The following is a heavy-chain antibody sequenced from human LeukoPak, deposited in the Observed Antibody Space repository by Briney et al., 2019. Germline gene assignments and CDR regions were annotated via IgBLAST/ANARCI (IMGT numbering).Heavy chain of an antibody. Sequence: GGSLRLSCAGSGFTFSSYTMNWIRQVPGKGLERVSYIGGSGSPIYYADSVKGRFTISRDNAKNSLYLQMNSLRAEDTAVYYCARDRDYSFDYWGQGTLVTVSS. D-gene: IGHD4-11*01. V-gene: IGHV3-48*01. J-gene: IGHJ4*02. CDR1: GFTFSSYT. CDR2: IGGSGSPI. CDR3: ARDRDYSFDY.